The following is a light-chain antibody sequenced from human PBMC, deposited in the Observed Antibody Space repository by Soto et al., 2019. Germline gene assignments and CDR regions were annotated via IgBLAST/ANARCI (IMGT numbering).Light chain of an antibody. CDR2: GAS. J-gene: IGKJ2*01. CDR1: QSVSSN. CDR3: QQYNNLPPMYT. Sequence: EIVMTQSPATLSVSPGERATLSCRASQSVSSNLAWYQQKAGQAPRLLINGASTRATGIPARFSGSGSGTEVTLNISSLQSEYFAVYYCQQYNNLPPMYTFGQGTKLEIK. V-gene: IGKV3-15*01.